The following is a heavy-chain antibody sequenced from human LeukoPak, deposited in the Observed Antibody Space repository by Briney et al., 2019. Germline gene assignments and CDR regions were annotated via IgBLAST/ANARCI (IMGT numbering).Heavy chain of an antibody. Sequence: GASVKVSCKASGYTFTDYYMHWVRQAPGQGLEWMGWINPNSGGTNYAQKFQGRVTMTRGTSISTAYMELSRLRSDDTAVYYCARELNYDSSGYYFDYWGQGTLVTVSS. CDR2: INPNSGGT. J-gene: IGHJ4*02. CDR1: GYTFTDYY. V-gene: IGHV1-2*02. CDR3: ARELNYDSSGYYFDY. D-gene: IGHD3-22*01.